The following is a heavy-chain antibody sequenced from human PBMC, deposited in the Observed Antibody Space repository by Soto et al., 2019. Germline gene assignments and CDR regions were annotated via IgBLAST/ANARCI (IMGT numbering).Heavy chain of an antibody. CDR1: GFTFTDYS. Sequence: GGSLRLSCAASGFTFTDYSMSWIRQAPGKGLEWLAFIDSRGRTLSYADSVKGRFTISRDNAKNSLYLQMHSLRADDTAVYYCARQAARNYVDSWGQGDVVTVSS. V-gene: IGHV3-11*01. J-gene: IGHJ4*02. D-gene: IGHD6-6*01. CDR3: ARQAARNYVDS. CDR2: IDSRGRTL.